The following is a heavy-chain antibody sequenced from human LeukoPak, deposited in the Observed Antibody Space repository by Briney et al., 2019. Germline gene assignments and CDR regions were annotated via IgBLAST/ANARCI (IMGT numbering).Heavy chain of an antibody. CDR2: INYSGST. CDR1: GGSFSGYY. D-gene: IGHD2-2*01. V-gene: IGHV4-34*01. CDR3: ARSVVPAAHEY. J-gene: IGHJ4*02. Sequence: SETLSLTCAVYGGSFSGYYWSWVRQPPGKGLEWVGEINYSGSTNYYPSLKSRVTISVDTSKNHFYLKLSSGTAAGTAVYYCARSVVPAAHEYWGQGTLVTVSS.